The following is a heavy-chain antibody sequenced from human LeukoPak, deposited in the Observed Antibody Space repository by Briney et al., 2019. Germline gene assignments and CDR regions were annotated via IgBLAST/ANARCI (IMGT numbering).Heavy chain of an antibody. J-gene: IGHJ4*02. CDR3: ARDCIGCHGFDY. CDR1: GYTFINYG. Sequence: ASVKVSCKTSGYTFINYGITWARQAPGPGLEWMGWVSAYGDNTNYVQKIQGRVTMTTDTSTSTAYMELRSLRSDDTAVYYCARDCIGCHGFDYWGQGTLVTVSS. CDR2: VSAYGDNT. D-gene: IGHD2-15*01. V-gene: IGHV1-18*01.